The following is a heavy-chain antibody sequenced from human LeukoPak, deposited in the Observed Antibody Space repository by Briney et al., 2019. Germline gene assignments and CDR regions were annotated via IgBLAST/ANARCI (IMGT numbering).Heavy chain of an antibody. V-gene: IGHV1-2*02. CDR1: GYTFTGYY. J-gene: IGHJ6*03. CDR3: ARDRGYNTIYYYYMDV. D-gene: IGHD5-12*01. Sequence: ASVKVSCKASGYTFTGYYMHWVRQAPGQGLEWMGWINPNSGGTNYAQKFQGRVTMTRDTSISTAYMELSRLRSDDMAVYYCARDRGYNTIYYYYMDVWGKGNTVTISS. CDR2: INPNSGGT.